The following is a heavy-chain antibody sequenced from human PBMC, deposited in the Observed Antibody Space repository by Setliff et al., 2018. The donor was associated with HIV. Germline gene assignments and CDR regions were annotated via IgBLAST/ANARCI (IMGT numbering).Heavy chain of an antibody. CDR3: ARGLYYYDTSGYNYY. V-gene: IGHV3-23*01. CDR2: LSGSGGSP. D-gene: IGHD3-22*01. J-gene: IGHJ4*02. Sequence: GGSLRLSCAASGFIFSSYAMSWVRQAPGKGLEWVSTLSGSGGSPFYADSVKGRFTISRDNSKKTLYLQMNSLRAEDTAVYYCARGLYYYDTSGYNYYWGQGTLVTVSS. CDR1: GFIFSSYA.